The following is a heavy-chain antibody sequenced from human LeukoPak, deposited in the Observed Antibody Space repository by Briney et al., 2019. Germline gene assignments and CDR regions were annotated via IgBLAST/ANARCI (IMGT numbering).Heavy chain of an antibody. V-gene: IGHV4-59*01. CDR2: IYYSGST. CDR3: ARAYCSGGTCYSSRGMFDP. CDR1: GGSISRYY. D-gene: IGHD2-15*01. J-gene: IGHJ5*02. Sequence: SETLSLTCTVSGGSISRYYWTWIRQPPGKGLEWIGYIYYSGSTNYNPSLKSRVTISVDTSKNQFSLKLSSVTAADTAVYYCARAYCSGGTCYSSRGMFDPWGQGTLVTVSS.